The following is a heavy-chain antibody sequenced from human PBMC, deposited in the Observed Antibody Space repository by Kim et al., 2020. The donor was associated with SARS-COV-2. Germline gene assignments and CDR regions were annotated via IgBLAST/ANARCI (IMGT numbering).Heavy chain of an antibody. CDR1: GFTLGSYA. CDR3: AKSDTPLSKDASDI. CDR2: ISSGGTTT. D-gene: IGHD5-18*01. J-gene: IGHJ3*02. Sequence: GGSLRLSCAASGFTLGSYAMSWVRQAPGKGLEWVSSISSGGTTTYYADSVRGRFTISGDNFKNTLYLHMNSLRAEDTAVYYCAKSDTPLSKDASDIWAQG. V-gene: IGHV3-23*01.